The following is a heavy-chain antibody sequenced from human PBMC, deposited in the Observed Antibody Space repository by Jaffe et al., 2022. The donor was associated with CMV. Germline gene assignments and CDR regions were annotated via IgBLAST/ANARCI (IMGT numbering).Heavy chain of an antibody. V-gene: IGHV3-23*01. D-gene: IGHD3-3*01. J-gene: IGHJ3*02. CDR3: AKDLWSGDYRTHAFDI. Sequence: EVHLLESGGGLVQPGGSLRLSCAASGLTFSIYAMSWVRQAPGKGLEWVSTISGSGGSTDYADSVKGRFTISRDNSKNTVYLHMNSLRAEDTAVYYCAKDLWSGDYRTHAFDIWGQGTMVTVSS. CDR2: ISGSGGST. CDR1: GLTFSIYA.